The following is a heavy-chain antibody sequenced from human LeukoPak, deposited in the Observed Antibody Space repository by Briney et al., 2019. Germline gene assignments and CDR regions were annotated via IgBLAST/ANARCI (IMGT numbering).Heavy chain of an antibody. Sequence: KPSETLSLICIVSGSSVSSGYYWGWIRQPPGKGLEWIGSIYHGGYTYYNPALKSRVTISVDTSKNQFSLKLSSVTAADTAVYYCARWSGSGYYINNWFDPWGQGTLVTVSS. CDR3: ARWSGSGYYINNWFDP. D-gene: IGHD3-3*01. J-gene: IGHJ5*02. CDR2: IYHGGYT. V-gene: IGHV4-38-2*02. CDR1: GSSVSSGYY.